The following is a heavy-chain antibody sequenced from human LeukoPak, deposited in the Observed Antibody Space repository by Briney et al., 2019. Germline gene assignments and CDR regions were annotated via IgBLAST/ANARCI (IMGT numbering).Heavy chain of an antibody. Sequence: GGSLRLSCAASGFIFSNYWMSWVRQAPGKGLEGVANIKKDGSEKYYVDSVKGRFTISRDNARNSLYLQMNSLRVEETAVYYCARVQYGYLSGSYRIFFDYWGQGALVTVSP. J-gene: IGHJ4*02. CDR2: IKKDGSEK. D-gene: IGHD3-16*02. CDR1: GFIFSNYW. CDR3: ARVQYGYLSGSYRIFFDY. V-gene: IGHV3-7*03.